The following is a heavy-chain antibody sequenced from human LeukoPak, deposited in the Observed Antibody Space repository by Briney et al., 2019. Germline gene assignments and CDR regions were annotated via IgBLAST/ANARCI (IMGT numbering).Heavy chain of an antibody. CDR1: GGSIIGHY. CDR2: IFSHENT. V-gene: IGHV4-4*09. CDR3: ARQTPFNGNHYFDY. Sequence: SETLSLTCTVSGGSIIGHYWSCIRQSPGKELEWIAYIFSHENTNYSTSLNGRATISEDTSKNQVSLKVRSVTTADTAVYYCARQTPFNGNHYFDYWGQGILVTVSS. D-gene: IGHD1-14*01. J-gene: IGHJ4*02.